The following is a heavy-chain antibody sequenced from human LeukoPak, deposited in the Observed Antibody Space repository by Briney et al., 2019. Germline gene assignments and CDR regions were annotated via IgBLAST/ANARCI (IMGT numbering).Heavy chain of an antibody. D-gene: IGHD2-2*01. CDR2: FSYSGST. J-gene: IGHJ5*02. V-gene: IGHV4-59*08. CDR1: GVSISSYY. Sequence: SETLSLTCTVSGVSISSYYWSWIRQPPGKGLEWIGYFSYSGSTNYNPSLKSRVTISGDTPKNQFSLKLSSVTAADMAVYYCARLVSCSTSCYFGSWGQGTLVTVSS. CDR3: ARLVSCSTSCYFGS.